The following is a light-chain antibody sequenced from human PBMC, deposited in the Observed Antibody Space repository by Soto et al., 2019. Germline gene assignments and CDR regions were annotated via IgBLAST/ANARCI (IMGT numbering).Light chain of an antibody. CDR3: QQYNDNWT. CDR1: QSISSW. J-gene: IGKJ1*01. V-gene: IGKV1-5*03. CDR2: KAS. Sequence: DIQMTQSPSTLSASVGDRVTITCRASQSISSWLAWYQQKPGKAPKLLIYKASTLQIGVPSRFSGSGSGTEFTLAISSLQPDDVATYYCQQYNDNWTFGQGTKVEIK.